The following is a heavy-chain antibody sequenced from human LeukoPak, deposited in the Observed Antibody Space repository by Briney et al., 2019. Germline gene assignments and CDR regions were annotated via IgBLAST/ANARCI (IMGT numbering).Heavy chain of an antibody. Sequence: GGSLRLSCAASGFTFSSYSMNWVRQAPGKGLEWVSSISSSSSYIYYADSVKGRFTISRDNAKSSLYLQMNSLRAEDTAVYYCARGSYCTGGSCHYYYGMDVWGQGTTVTVSS. D-gene: IGHD2-15*01. CDR2: ISSSSSYI. J-gene: IGHJ6*02. CDR3: ARGSYCTGGSCHYYYGMDV. CDR1: GFTFSSYS. V-gene: IGHV3-21*01.